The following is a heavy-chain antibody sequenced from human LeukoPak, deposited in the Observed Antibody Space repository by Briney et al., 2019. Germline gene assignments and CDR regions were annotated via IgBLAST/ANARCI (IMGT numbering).Heavy chain of an antibody. D-gene: IGHD1-26*01. CDR2: ISAYNGNT. V-gene: IGHV1-18*01. Sequence: VASVKVSCKPSGYTFTSYGISWVRQAPGQGLEWMGLISAYNGNTNYAQKLQGRVTMTTDTSTSTAYMELGSLRSDDTAVYYCARVVGGSYYSANCFDYWGQGTLVTVSS. CDR1: GYTFTSYG. J-gene: IGHJ4*02. CDR3: ARVVGGSYYSANCFDY.